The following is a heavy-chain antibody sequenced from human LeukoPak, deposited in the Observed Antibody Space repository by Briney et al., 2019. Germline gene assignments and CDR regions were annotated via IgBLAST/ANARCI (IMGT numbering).Heavy chain of an antibody. D-gene: IGHD3-9*01. J-gene: IGHJ6*02. CDR2: INPNSGGT. CDR1: GYTFTGYY. Sequence: ASVKVSCKASGYTFTGYYMHWVRQAPGQGLEWMGRINPNSGGTNYAQKFQGRVTMTRDTSISTAYMELSRLRSDDTAVYYCARGGGDILTGYYTDFYYGMDVWGQGTTVTVSS. CDR3: ARGGGDILTGYYTDFYYGMDV. V-gene: IGHV1-2*06.